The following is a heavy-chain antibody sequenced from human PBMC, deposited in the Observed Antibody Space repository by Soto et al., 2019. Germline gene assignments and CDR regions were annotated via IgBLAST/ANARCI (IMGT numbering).Heavy chain of an antibody. D-gene: IGHD2-15*01. CDR2: ISNRGDT. CDR1: GFIVSNTY. Sequence: EVQLVESGGGLVQPGGSLRLSCTASGFIVSNTYVNWVRQAPGKGLEWVSVISNRGDTHYADSVRGRFSLSRDISDNTLHLQMSNLGVEDTAVYYCAGGPGYCRGGSCSITGDAYDIWGQGTMVTVSS. CDR3: AGGPGYCRGGSCSITGDAYDI. V-gene: IGHV3-66*01. J-gene: IGHJ3*02.